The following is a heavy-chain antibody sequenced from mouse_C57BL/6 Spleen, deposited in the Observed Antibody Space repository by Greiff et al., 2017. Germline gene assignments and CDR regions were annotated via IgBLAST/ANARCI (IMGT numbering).Heavy chain of an antibody. V-gene: IGHV5-4*03. CDR1: GFTFSSYA. CDR3: ASLYSNYVDY. J-gene: IGHJ2*01. D-gene: IGHD2-5*01. Sequence: EVKLVESGGGLVKPGGSLKLSCAASGFTFSSYAMSWVRQTPEKRLEWVATISDGGSYTYYPDNVKGRFTISRDNAKNNLYLQMSHLKSEDTAMYYCASLYSNYVDYWGQGTTLTVSS. CDR2: ISDGGSYT.